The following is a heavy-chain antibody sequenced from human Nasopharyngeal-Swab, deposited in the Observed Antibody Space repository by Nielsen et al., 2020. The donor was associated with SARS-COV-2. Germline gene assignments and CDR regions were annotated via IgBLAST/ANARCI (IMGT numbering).Heavy chain of an antibody. CDR3: ARSPPGIAVAGYYYYYGMDV. J-gene: IGHJ6*01. D-gene: IGHD6-19*01. V-gene: IGHV3-11*04. Sequence: GGSLRLSCAASGFTFSDYYMAWIRQAPGKGLEWVSYISTSGSTTDSADSVKGRFTISRDNAKNSLYLQMNSLRAEDTAVYYCARSPPGIAVAGYYYYYGMDVWGQGTTVTVSS. CDR2: ISTSGSTT. CDR1: GFTFSDYY.